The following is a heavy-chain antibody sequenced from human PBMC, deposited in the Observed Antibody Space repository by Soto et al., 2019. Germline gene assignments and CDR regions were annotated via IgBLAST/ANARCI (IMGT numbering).Heavy chain of an antibody. Sequence: LSLTCTVSGGSLSSYYWTWIRQSPGKGLEWIGYVYFSGNTNYNPSLKSRVTISIDTSKNQFSLRLASVTAADTAFYYCGSVRPSGYVLSWGQGTLVTAS. CDR3: GSVRPSGYVLS. J-gene: IGHJ5*02. V-gene: IGHV4-59*01. CDR2: VYFSGNT. D-gene: IGHD6-25*01. CDR1: GGSLSSYY.